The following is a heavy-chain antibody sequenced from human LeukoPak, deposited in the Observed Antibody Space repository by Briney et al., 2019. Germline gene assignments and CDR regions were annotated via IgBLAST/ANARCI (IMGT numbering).Heavy chain of an antibody. Sequence: PGRSLRLSCAASGFTFSDYAIHWVRQAPGKGLEWVSVISNVGGSKHYADSVKSRFTISRDNSKNTLLLQMNSLRPEDTAVYYCARDLSTGPADYCFDSWGQGTLVTVSS. J-gene: IGHJ4*02. V-gene: IGHV3-30-3*01. CDR1: GFTFSDYA. CDR3: ARDLSTGPADYCFDS. CDR2: ISNVGGSK. D-gene: IGHD2-2*01.